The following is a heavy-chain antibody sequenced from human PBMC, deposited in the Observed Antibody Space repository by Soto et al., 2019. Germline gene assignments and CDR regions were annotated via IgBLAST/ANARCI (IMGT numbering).Heavy chain of an antibody. J-gene: IGHJ4*02. D-gene: IGHD4-4*01. CDR3: AREGTWSYSNYVFAY. V-gene: IGHV1-69*01. Sequence: QVQLVQSGAEVKKPGSSVKVSCKASGGTFSSYAISWVRQAPGQGLEWMGGIIPIFGTANYAQKFKGRVTITADESTSTGYMELSSLRSEDTAVYYCAREGTWSYSNYVFAYWGQGTLVTVSS. CDR2: IIPIFGTA. CDR1: GGTFSSYA.